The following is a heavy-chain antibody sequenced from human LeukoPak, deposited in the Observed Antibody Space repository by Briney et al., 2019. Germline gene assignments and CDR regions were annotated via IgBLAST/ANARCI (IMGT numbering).Heavy chain of an antibody. CDR2: ITSGGDYI. Sequence: GGSLRLSCPASGFTFNTFNMNWVRQAPGKGLDWVPSITSGGDYIYYADSVKGRFTTSRDNAKNSLSLQLNSLRVEDTAVYYCARGHYDVLAASYKWTPDYWGQGTLVTVSS. J-gene: IGHJ4*02. CDR3: ARGHYDVLAASYKWTPDY. V-gene: IGHV3-21*01. CDR1: GFTFNTFN. D-gene: IGHD3-9*01.